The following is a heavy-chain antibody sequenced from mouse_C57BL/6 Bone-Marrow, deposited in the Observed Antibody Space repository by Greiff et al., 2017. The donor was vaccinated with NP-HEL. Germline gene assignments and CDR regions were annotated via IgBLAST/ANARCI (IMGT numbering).Heavy chain of an antibody. V-gene: IGHV1-81*01. CDR3: ARISYYFDY. J-gene: IGHJ2*01. Sequence: VKLMESGAELARPGASVKLSCKASGYTLTSYGISWVKQRTGQGLEWIGEIYPRSGNTYYNEKFKGKATLTADKSSSTAYMELRSLTSEDSAVYFCARISYYFDYWGQGTTLTVSS. CDR1: GYTLTSYG. CDR2: IYPRSGNT.